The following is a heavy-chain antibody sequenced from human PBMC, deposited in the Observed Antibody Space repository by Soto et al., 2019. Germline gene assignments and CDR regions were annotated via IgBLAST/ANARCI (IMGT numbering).Heavy chain of an antibody. CDR2: IDPSSGSI. Sequence: GASVKVSCKASGYTFTSYDINWARQAPGQGLEWMGIIDPSSGSINYAQNLQGRVTLTSDTSTSTVYIDLSNLRSEDTAVFYCGRVHGSSYDVLTGLWRGHCDYWGQGTQVTVSS. CDR1: GYTFTSYD. J-gene: IGHJ4*02. V-gene: IGHV1-46*03. D-gene: IGHD3-9*01. CDR3: GRVHGSSYDVLTGLWRGHCDY.